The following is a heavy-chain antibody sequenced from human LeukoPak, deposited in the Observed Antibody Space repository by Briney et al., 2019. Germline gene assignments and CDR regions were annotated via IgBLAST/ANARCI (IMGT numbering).Heavy chain of an antibody. CDR2: IYYSGTT. CDR1: GGSISNYY. Sequence: SETLSLTCTVSGGSISNYYWSWIRQPPGKGLEWIGYIYYSGTTNYNPSLKSRVTISVDTSKNQFSLKLNSVTAADTAVYYCARGVYIAAAQYGYWCQGTLVTVSS. D-gene: IGHD6-13*01. J-gene: IGHJ4*02. V-gene: IGHV4-59*01. CDR3: ARGVYIAAAQYGY.